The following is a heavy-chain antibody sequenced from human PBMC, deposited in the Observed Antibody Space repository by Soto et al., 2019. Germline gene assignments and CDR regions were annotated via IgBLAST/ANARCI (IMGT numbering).Heavy chain of an antibody. CDR3: ARTPESAHHDY. V-gene: IGHV1-2*02. CDR1: GYTFTDYY. CDR2: VNPKTGST. J-gene: IGHJ4*02. D-gene: IGHD6-6*01. Sequence: QVQLVQSGAEVKMPGASVKVSCKASGYTFTDYYVHWVRQAPGQGLEWVAWVNPKTGSTHYAQKFQGRVTIIRDTSINTAYMEVTSLTSDDTAVYYCARTPESAHHDYWGQGTLVTVSS.